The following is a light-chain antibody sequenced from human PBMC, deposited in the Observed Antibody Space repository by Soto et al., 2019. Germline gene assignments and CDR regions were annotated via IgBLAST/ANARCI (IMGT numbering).Light chain of an antibody. V-gene: IGKV1-39*01. CDR1: QSISSY. CDR3: QQSYSRVT. J-gene: IGKJ1*01. CDR2: PAS. Sequence: DIHITHSPSSLSSSVLYIFTITCLSSQSISSYLNWYQQKPGKAPKLLIYPASTLQNGVPSRISGSGSGTDFNLTIDSLQPEDFATYYCQQSYSRVTFGQGTKVDIK.